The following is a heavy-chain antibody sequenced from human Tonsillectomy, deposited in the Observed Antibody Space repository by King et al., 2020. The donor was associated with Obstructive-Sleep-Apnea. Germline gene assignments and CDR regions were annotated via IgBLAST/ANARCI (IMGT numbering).Heavy chain of an antibody. Sequence: VQLQESGPGLVRPSETLSLTCTVSGYSISSGYYWGWIRQPPGKGLEWIGSIYHSVSTYYNPSLKRRVTISVDTSKNQFSLRLSSVTAADTAMYYCARLLGSYNWNYVSYWGQGTLVTVSS. CDR1: GYSISSGYY. CDR3: ARLLGSYNWNYVSY. D-gene: IGHD1-7*01. CDR2: IYHSVST. V-gene: IGHV4-38-2*02. J-gene: IGHJ4*02.